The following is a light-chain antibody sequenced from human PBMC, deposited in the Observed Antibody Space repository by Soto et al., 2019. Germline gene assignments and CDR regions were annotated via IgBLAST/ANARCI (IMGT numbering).Light chain of an antibody. CDR2: QDS. V-gene: IGLV3-1*01. CDR1: KLGDKY. J-gene: IGLJ2*01. CDR3: QAWDSSTPVV. Sequence: SYELTQPPSVSVSPGQTASITCSGDKLGDKYACWYQQKPGQSPVLVIYQDSKRPSGFPERFSGSNSGNTATLTISGTQAMDEADYYCQAWDSSTPVVFGGGTKLTVL.